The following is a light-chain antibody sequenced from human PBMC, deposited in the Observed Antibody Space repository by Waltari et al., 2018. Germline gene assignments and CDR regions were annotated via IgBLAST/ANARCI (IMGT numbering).Light chain of an antibody. CDR3: CSYIGSNMLV. J-gene: IGLJ3*02. V-gene: IGLV2-23*02. Sequence: QSALTQPASVSGSPGQSSTISCTGTGNDIGSYNLLSWYQQHPGQAPRLIIYEVTKRPAGVSSRFSGSKSGNTASLTISGLQAEDEAKYFCCSYIGSNMLVFGGGTNLTVL. CDR1: GNDIGSYNL. CDR2: EVT.